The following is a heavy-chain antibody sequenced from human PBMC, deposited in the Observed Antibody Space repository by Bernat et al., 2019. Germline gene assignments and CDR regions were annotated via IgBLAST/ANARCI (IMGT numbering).Heavy chain of an antibody. Sequence: EVQLVESGGGLVKPGGSLRLSCAASGFTFSNAWMNWVRQAPGKGLEWVGHIKSKSDGGTTDYAAPVKGRFTISRDDSKNTLYLQMNSLKTEDTAVYYCTTIGYSSGWYRFYFDLWGRGTLVTVSS. CDR1: GFTFSNAW. V-gene: IGHV3-15*01. CDR2: IKSKSDGGTT. CDR3: TTIGYSSGWYRFYFDL. D-gene: IGHD6-19*01. J-gene: IGHJ2*01.